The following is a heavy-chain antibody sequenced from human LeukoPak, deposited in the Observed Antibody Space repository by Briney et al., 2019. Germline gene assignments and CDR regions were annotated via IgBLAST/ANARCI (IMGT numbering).Heavy chain of an antibody. CDR3: ARDSAYSFDS. Sequence: GGPLDLSGLPFEFSFSSFRLTWFRQPPGKGLEWVSYIGVNGNVDYTDSVKGRFTISRDNAKNSFFLQMNSLRDEDTAVYYCARDSAYSFDSWGQGTLVTVSS. CDR2: IGVNGNV. J-gene: IGHJ4*02. CDR1: EFSFSSFR. V-gene: IGHV3-48*02.